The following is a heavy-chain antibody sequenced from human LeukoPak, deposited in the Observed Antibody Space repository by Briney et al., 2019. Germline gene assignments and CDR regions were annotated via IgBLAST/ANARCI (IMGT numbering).Heavy chain of an antibody. V-gene: IGHV4-59*01. CDR3: ARDLGGIYFDY. J-gene: IGHJ4*02. CDR1: DASISGYY. D-gene: IGHD1-26*01. CDR2: IHFSGST. Sequence: KASETLSLTCTVSDASISGYYWSWIRQPPGKGLEWIGSIHFSGSTNYNPSLRSRVTISVDTSKNQLSPKLSSVTAADTAVYYCARDLGGIYFDYWGQGTLVTVSS.